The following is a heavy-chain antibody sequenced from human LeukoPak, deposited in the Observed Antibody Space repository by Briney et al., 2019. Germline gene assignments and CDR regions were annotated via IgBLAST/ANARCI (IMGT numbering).Heavy chain of an antibody. J-gene: IGHJ4*02. CDR3: ARGGDSGSYLDY. Sequence: SETLSLTCAVYGVSFSGYYWSWIRQPPGRGLEWIGEINHSGRTNYNPSLKSRVTISVDTSKNQFSLKLSSVTAADTAVYYCARGGDSGSYLDYWGQGTLVTVSS. CDR1: GVSFSGYY. D-gene: IGHD1-26*01. V-gene: IGHV4-34*01. CDR2: INHSGRT.